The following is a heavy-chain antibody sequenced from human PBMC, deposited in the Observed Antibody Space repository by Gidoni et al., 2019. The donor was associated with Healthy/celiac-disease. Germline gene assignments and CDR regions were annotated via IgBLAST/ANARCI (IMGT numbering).Heavy chain of an antibody. Sequence: QVQLVQSGAEVTKPGASVKVSCKASGYTFTSYGISWVRQAPGQGLEWMGWISAYNGNTNYAQKLQGRVTMTTDTSTSTAYMELRSLRSDDTAVYYCARDSLYYYGSGSYQPLDYWGQGTLVTVSS. V-gene: IGHV1-18*01. D-gene: IGHD3-10*01. J-gene: IGHJ4*02. CDR1: GYTFTSYG. CDR2: ISAYNGNT. CDR3: ARDSLYYYGSGSYQPLDY.